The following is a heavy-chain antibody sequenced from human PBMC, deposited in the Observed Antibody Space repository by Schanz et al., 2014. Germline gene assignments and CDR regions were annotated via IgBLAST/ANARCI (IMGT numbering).Heavy chain of an antibody. CDR1: GFTFSNAW. CDR3: SKDKQGSRSDDS. J-gene: IGHJ5*01. D-gene: IGHD2-15*01. V-gene: IGHV3-23*04. CDR2: ISGSGSST. Sequence: VQLVESGGGLVKPGGSLRLSCGASGFTFSNAWMTWVCQAPGKGLDWVSAISGSGSSTYYADSVKGRFIVSRDNSKNTRYMEMNRLRVDDTAVYYCSKDKQGSRSDDSWGQGTLVTVSS.